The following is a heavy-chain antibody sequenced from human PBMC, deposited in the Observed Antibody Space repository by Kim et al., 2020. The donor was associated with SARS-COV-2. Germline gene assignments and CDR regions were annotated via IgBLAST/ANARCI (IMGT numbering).Heavy chain of an antibody. CDR1: GFTFSSYA. CDR2: ISYDGSNK. D-gene: IGHD3-9*01. CDR3: ASTYYDILTGSWSMDV. J-gene: IGHJ6*01. Sequence: GGSLRLSCAASGFTFSSYAMHWVRQAPGKGLEWVAVISYDGSNKYYADSVKGRFTISRDNSKNTLYLQMNSLRAEDTAVYYCASTYYDILTGSWSMDVWG. V-gene: IGHV3-30-3*01.